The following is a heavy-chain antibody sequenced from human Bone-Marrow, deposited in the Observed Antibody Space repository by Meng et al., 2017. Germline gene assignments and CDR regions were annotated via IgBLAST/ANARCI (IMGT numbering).Heavy chain of an antibody. CDR2: IYQSGST. D-gene: IGHD2-21*02. Sequence: QLQLQESGSGLVKPSQTLSLTCAVSGGSISSGGYSWSWIRQPPGKGLEWIGYIYQSGSTYYNPSLKSRVTISVDRSKNQFSLKLSSVTAADTAVYYCARGYCGGDCYIPFDNWFDPWGQGTLVTVSS. J-gene: IGHJ5*02. CDR1: GGSISSGGYS. CDR3: ARGYCGGDCYIPFDNWFDP. V-gene: IGHV4-30-2*01.